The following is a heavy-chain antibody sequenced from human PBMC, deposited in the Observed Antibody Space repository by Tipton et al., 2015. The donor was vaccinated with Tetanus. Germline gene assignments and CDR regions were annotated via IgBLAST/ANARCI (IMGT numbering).Heavy chain of an antibody. CDR1: GALLTTGGYS. V-gene: IGHV4-30-2*01. J-gene: IGHJ3*02. D-gene: IGHD3-16*01. CDR3: ARTWGVWVTSIDAFDI. CDR2: IYQTGST. Sequence: TLSLTCNVTGALLTTGGYSWGWIRQPPGQGLEWIGYIYQTGSTYFNPSLRSRVAISVDTSKNQFSLKLSSVTAADTAVYYCARTWGVWVTSIDAFDIWGQGTKVAVSS.